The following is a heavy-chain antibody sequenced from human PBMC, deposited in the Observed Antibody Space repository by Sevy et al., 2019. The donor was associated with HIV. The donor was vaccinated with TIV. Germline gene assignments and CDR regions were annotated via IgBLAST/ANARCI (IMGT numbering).Heavy chain of an antibody. CDR1: GFTFSSYG. Sequence: GGSLRLSCAASGFTFSSYGMHWVRQAPGKGLEWVAVIWYDGSNKYYADSVKGRFTISRDNSKNMLYLQMNSLRAEDTAVYYCASGGLYDSSGYYYVSAFDIWGQGTMVTVSS. J-gene: IGHJ3*02. CDR2: IWYDGSNK. CDR3: ASGGLYDSSGYYYVSAFDI. D-gene: IGHD3-22*01. V-gene: IGHV3-33*01.